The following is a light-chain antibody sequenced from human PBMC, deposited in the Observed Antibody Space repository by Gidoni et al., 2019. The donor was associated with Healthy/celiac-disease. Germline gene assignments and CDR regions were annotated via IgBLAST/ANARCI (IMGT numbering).Light chain of an antibody. V-gene: IGKV4-1*01. CDR2: WAS. Sequence: DIVMTQSPDSLAVSLGERATINCKSSQSVLYSPNNKNYLAWYQQKPGQPPKLLIYWASTRESGVPDRFGGSGSGTDFTLTISSLQAEDVAVCYCQQYYSAPQTFGQGTKVEIK. CDR1: QSVLYSPNNKNY. J-gene: IGKJ1*01. CDR3: QQYYSAPQT.